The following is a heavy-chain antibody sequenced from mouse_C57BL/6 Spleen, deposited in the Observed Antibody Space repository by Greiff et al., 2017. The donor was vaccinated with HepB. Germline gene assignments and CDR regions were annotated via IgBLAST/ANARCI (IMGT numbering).Heavy chain of an antibody. Sequence: EVQLVESGGGLVKPGGSLKLSCAASGFTFSSYTMSWVRQTPEKRLEWVATISGGGGNNYYTDSVKGRFTISRDNAKDTLYLQMSSLRSEDTALYYCARQGCYDEAMDYWGQGTSVTVSS. CDR3: ARQGCYDEAMDY. D-gene: IGHD2-12*01. CDR2: ISGGGGNN. V-gene: IGHV5-9*01. J-gene: IGHJ4*01. CDR1: GFTFSSYT.